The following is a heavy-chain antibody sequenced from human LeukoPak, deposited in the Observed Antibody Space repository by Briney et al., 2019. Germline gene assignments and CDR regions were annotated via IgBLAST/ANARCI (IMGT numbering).Heavy chain of an antibody. J-gene: IGHJ4*02. CDR3: ARYSRTVSTGY. D-gene: IGHD4-11*01. CDR1: GFTFSSYS. CDR2: IKKDGSEK. V-gene: IGHV3-7*01. Sequence: GGSLRLSCTASGFTFSSYSMNWVRQAPGKGLEWVANIKKDGSEKYYVDSVRGRFTISRDNAKDSLFLQMSSLRADDTAVYYCARYSRTVSTGYWGQGTLVTVSS.